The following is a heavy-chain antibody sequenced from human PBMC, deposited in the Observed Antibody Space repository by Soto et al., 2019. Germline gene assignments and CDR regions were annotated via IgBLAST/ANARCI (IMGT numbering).Heavy chain of an antibody. CDR2: VYHSGST. V-gene: IGHV4-4*02. J-gene: IGHJ6*02. CDR1: GGSITSTNW. CDR3: ARVPLSGAVGLPQTGYGMDV. D-gene: IGHD3-10*01. Sequence: SETLCLTCVVGGGSITSTNWWSWVHNTPGKGLEWIGEVYHSGSTDYNPSLQSRVTISVDKSKNQFSLKLSSVTAADTAVYYCARVPLSGAVGLPQTGYGMDVWGQGTTVTSP.